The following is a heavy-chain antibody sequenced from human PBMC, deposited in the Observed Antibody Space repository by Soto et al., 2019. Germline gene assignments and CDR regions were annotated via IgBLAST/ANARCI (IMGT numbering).Heavy chain of an antibody. CDR2: ISGSGGST. J-gene: IGHJ5*02. Sequence: EVQLLESGGGLVQPGGSLRLSCAASGFIFSNYAMTWVRQAPGKGLEWVSGISGSGGSTYYADSVKGRFIVSRDNSKNTLYLQMTSLRAEDTAVYYCAKDRGYNGYDYDWFDPWGQGTLVTVSS. D-gene: IGHD5-12*01. V-gene: IGHV3-23*01. CDR3: AKDRGYNGYDYDWFDP. CDR1: GFIFSNYA.